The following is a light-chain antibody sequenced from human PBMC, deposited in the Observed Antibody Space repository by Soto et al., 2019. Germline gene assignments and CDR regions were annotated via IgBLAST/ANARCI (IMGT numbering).Light chain of an antibody. J-gene: IGKJ1*01. CDR1: QSVRSSY. V-gene: IGKV3D-20*01. Sequence: EIVLTQSPATLSLSPGERATLSCGASQSVRSSYLAWYQQKPGLAPRLLIYGASSRATGIPDRFSGSGSGTDFTLTITRLEPEDFAVYYCQQYGTSPWTFGQGTKVEIK. CDR3: QQYGTSPWT. CDR2: GAS.